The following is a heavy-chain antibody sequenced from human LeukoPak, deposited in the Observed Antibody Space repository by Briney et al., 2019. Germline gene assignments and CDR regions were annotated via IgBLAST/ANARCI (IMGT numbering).Heavy chain of an antibody. CDR3: ARGGLRYFDWFLKEYYFDY. D-gene: IGHD3-9*01. J-gene: IGHJ4*02. Sequence: PSETLSLTCTVSGGSISSYYWSWIRQPAGKGLEWIGRIYTSGSTNYNPSLKSRVTMSVDTSKNQFSLKLSSVTAADTAVYYCARGGLRYFDWFLKEYYFDYWGQGTLVTVSS. CDR2: IYTSGST. CDR1: GGSISSYY. V-gene: IGHV4-4*07.